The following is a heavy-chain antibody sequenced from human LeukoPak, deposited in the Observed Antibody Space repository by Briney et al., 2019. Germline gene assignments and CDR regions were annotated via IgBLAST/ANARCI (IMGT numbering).Heavy chain of an antibody. J-gene: IGHJ6*02. Sequence: PGGSLRLSCAASGFTFSSYWMHWVRQAPGKGLVWVSCINSYGSSTSYADSVKGRFTISRDNAKNRLYLQMNSLRAEETAVYYCERWYSYGMDVWGQGTTVTVSS. CDR2: INSYGSST. V-gene: IGHV3-74*01. CDR3: ERWYSYGMDV. D-gene: IGHD1-1*01. CDR1: GFTFSSYW.